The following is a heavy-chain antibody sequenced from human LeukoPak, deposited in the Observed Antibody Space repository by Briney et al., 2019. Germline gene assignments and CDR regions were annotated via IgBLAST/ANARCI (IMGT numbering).Heavy chain of an antibody. CDR2: IYYSGST. V-gene: IGHV4-31*03. CDR3: ARENLGPLDIVVVPAAIGWFDP. Sequence: PSETLSLTCTVSGGSISSGGYYWSWIRQHPGKGLEWIGYIYYSGSTYYNPSLKSRVTISVDTSKNQFSLKLSSVTAADTAVYYCARENLGPLDIVVVPAAIGWFDPWGQGTLVTVSS. D-gene: IGHD2-2*01. CDR1: GGSISSGGYY. J-gene: IGHJ5*02.